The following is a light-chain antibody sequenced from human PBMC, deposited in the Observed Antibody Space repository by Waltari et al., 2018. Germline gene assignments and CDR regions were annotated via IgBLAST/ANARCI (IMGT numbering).Light chain of an antibody. Sequence: QSALTPPASVSGSPGQLITIHCTGTSSAVGRYNLVSWYQQHPGKAPKLLVYEGSKRPSVVSSRFSGSKSGNTASLTISGLQAEDEADYYCCSYAGSSTWVFGGGTKLTVL. V-gene: IGLV2-23*01. CDR3: CSYAGSSTWV. J-gene: IGLJ3*02. CDR2: EGS. CDR1: SSAVGRYNL.